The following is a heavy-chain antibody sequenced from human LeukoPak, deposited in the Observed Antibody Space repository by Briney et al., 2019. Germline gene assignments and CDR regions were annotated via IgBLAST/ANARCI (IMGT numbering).Heavy chain of an antibody. CDR2: INPNSCGT. Sequence: ASVKVSCKASGYTFTGCYMHGVGQAPGQGLEWVGWINPNSCGTNYAQKFRGGVTMTRDTSISTAYMELSTLRSDDTAVYYCARAALTTWGYYYYYMDVWGKGTPVTVSS. J-gene: IGHJ6*03. CDR3: ARAALTTWGYYYYYMDV. CDR1: GYTFTGCY. D-gene: IGHD7-27*01. V-gene: IGHV1-2*02.